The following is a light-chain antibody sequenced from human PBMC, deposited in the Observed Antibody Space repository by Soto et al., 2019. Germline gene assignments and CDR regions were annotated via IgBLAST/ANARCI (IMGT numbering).Light chain of an antibody. CDR2: GAS. CDR3: QQRYSSPLT. CDR1: QSVSNNY. Sequence: IELTQCPIHLTQSPGARATLSCRASQSVSNNYLAWYQQKPGQAPRLLIYGASNMATGIPDRFSGSGSGTDFTLTISSLEPEDFAMYYCQQRYSSPLTFGQGTRIEIK. V-gene: IGKV3-20*01. J-gene: IGKJ5*01.